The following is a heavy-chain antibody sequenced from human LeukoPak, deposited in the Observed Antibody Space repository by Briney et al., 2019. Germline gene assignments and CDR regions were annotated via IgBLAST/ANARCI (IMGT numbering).Heavy chain of an antibody. CDR3: AREDYYFDS. Sequence: ASETLSLTCSVYGGSITAYYWSWIRQPPGKGLEWIGEINHSRGTKYNPSLESRVTILLDASKNEFSLNLNSVTVADTAVYYCAREDYYFDSWGQGTLVTVSS. J-gene: IGHJ4*02. V-gene: IGHV4-34*01. CDR2: INHSRGT. CDR1: GGSITAYY.